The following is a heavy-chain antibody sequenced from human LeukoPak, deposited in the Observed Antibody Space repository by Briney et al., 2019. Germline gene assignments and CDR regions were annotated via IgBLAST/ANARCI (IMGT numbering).Heavy chain of an antibody. J-gene: IGHJ5*01. Sequence: GGSLRLSCAASGFTFDDYAMHWVRQAPGKGLEWVSGISWNSGSIGYADSVKGRFTISRDNAKNSLYLQMNSLRAEDTALYYCAKDTNYDSSGPLDSWGQGTLVTVSS. V-gene: IGHV3-9*01. D-gene: IGHD3-22*01. CDR2: ISWNSGSI. CDR1: GFTFDDYA. CDR3: AKDTNYDSSGPLDS.